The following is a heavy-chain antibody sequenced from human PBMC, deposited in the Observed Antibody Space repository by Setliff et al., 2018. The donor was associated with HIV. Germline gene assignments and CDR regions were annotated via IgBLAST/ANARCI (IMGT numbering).Heavy chain of an antibody. CDR1: GFTFSSDG. CDR3: ARDRGYCSGGSCLSAEYFQH. Sequence: GSLRLSCATTGFTFSSDGMTWVRQAPGKGLEWVSTISDLESTTYYADSVKGRFTISRDNSKNTLYLQMNSLRAEDTAVYFCARDRGYCSGGSCLSAEYFQHWGQGTLVTVSS. J-gene: IGHJ1*01. D-gene: IGHD2-15*01. CDR2: ISDLESTT. V-gene: IGHV3-23*01.